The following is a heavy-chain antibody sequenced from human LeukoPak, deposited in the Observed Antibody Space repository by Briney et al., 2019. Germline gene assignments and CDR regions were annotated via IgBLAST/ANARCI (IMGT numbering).Heavy chain of an antibody. V-gene: IGHV3-33*08. CDR3: ARELEIAVAGTLGY. CDR2: IWYDGSNK. J-gene: IGHJ4*02. CDR1: TFTFSSYA. D-gene: IGHD6-19*01. Sequence: GGSLRLSCAASTFTFSSYAMHWVRQAPGKGLEWVAVIWYDGSNKYYADSVKGRFTISRDHSKNTLYLQMKSLRAEDTAVYYCARELEIAVAGTLGYWGQGTLVSVSS.